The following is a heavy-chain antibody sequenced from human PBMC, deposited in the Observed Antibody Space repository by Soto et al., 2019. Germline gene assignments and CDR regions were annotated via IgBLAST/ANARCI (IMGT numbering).Heavy chain of an antibody. Sequence: QITLKESGPTLVKPTQTLTLTCTFSGFSLSTSGVGVGWIRQPPGKALEWLALIYWNDDKRYSPSLKSRLTITKDTSKNQVVLTMTNMDPVDTATYYCAHRRMSWYYDSSGYYDYWGQGTLVTVSS. CDR3: AHRRMSWYYDSSGYYDY. CDR2: IYWNDDK. CDR1: GFSLSTSGVG. D-gene: IGHD3-22*01. V-gene: IGHV2-5*01. J-gene: IGHJ4*02.